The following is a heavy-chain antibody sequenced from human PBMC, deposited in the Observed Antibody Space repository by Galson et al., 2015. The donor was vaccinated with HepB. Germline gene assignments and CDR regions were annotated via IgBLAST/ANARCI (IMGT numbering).Heavy chain of an antibody. CDR3: AKDKVVDGRWTVDY. V-gene: IGHV3-23*05. Sequence: SLRLSCAASGFSISTYTMNWVRQAPGKGLEWVSAIYGSGRSTFYADSVKGRFAISKDNSKNTVYLQMNSLSVEDTALYCCAKDKVVDGRWTVDYWGQGTLVTVSS. CDR2: IYGSGRST. D-gene: IGHD2-15*01. J-gene: IGHJ4*02. CDR1: GFSISTYT.